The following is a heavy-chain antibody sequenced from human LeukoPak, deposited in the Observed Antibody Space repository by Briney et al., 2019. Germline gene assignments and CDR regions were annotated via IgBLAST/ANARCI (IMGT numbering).Heavy chain of an antibody. CDR2: IYPGDSDT. Sequence: GDSLNISCKWSGYSFTRYWIGWVRPMPGKCLEWMGIIYPGDSDTRYSPSFQGQVTISADKSISTAYLQWSSLKASDTAMYYCARQIAVAGTVDYWGQGALVTVSS. J-gene: IGHJ4*02. D-gene: IGHD6-19*01. CDR1: GYSFTRYW. CDR3: ARQIAVAGTVDY. V-gene: IGHV5-51*01.